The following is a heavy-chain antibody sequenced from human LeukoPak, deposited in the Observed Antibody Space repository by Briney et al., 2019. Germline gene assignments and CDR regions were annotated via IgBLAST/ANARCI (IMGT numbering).Heavy chain of an antibody. CDR1: GYTFTAYY. D-gene: IGHD6-19*01. CDR3: ARARVPITVAGLYYFDY. Sequence: ASVKVSCQASGYTFTAYYIYWLRQAPGQGPEWMGWIKPDSGSSHYAQKFQGRVTMTRDTSSNSAYMDLTRLKSDDTAVYYCARARVPITVAGLYYFDYWGQGALVTVSS. J-gene: IGHJ4*02. V-gene: IGHV1-2*02. CDR2: IKPDSGSS.